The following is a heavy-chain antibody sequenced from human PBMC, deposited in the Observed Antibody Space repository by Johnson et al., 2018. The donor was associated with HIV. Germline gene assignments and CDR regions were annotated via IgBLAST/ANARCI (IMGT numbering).Heavy chain of an antibody. CDR3: ASRHTGYSRSWNAFDI. V-gene: IGHV3-30*03. J-gene: IGHJ3*02. CDR1: GFNFDDYG. Sequence: QVQLVESGGGVVRPGGSLRLSCAASGFNFDDYGMSWVRQAPGKGLEWVAVISYDGSNKFYAEAVKGRFSISRDNSKNTLYLQMNGLRAEDTAVYYCASRHTGYSRSWNAFDIWGQGTMVTVSS. CDR2: ISYDGSNK. D-gene: IGHD6-13*01.